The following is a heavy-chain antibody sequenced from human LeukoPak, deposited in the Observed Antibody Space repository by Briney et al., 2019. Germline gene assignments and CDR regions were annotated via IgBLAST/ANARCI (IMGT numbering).Heavy chain of an antibody. V-gene: IGHV3-7*01. Sequence: GGSLRLSCAASGFTFSSYWMSWVRQAPGKGLEWVANIKQDGSEKYYVDSVKGRFTISRDNAKNSLYLQMNSLRAEDTAVSYCAPEYNWNYGPGYNWFDPWGQGTLVTVSS. J-gene: IGHJ5*02. D-gene: IGHD1-7*01. CDR1: GFTFSSYW. CDR2: IKQDGSEK. CDR3: APEYNWNYGPGYNWFDP.